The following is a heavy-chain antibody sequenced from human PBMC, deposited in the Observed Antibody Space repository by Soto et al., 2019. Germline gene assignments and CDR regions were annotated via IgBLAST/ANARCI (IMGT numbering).Heavy chain of an antibody. J-gene: IGHJ4*02. CDR1: GGTFSSYA. V-gene: IGHV1-69*13. CDR3: ASKAWVYSSSWYDY. CDR2: IIPIFGTA. Sequence: GASVKVSCKASGGTFSSYAISWVRQAPGQGLEWMGGIIPIFGTANYAQKFQGRVTITADESTSTAYMELSSLRSEDTAVYYCASKAWVYSSSWYDYWGQGTLVTVSS. D-gene: IGHD6-13*01.